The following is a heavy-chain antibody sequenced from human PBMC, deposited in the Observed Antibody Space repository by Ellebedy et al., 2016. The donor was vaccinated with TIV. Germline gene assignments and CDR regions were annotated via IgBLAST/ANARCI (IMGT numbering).Heavy chain of an antibody. Sequence: SETLSLXCAVYGGSFSGYYWSWIRQPPGKGLEWIGYIYYSGSTYYNPSLKSRVTISVDTSKNQFSLKLSSVTAANTAVYYCARGDYYDSSGYYSDYYYGMDVWGQGTTVTVSS. CDR1: GGSFSGYY. J-gene: IGHJ6*02. CDR2: IYYSGST. V-gene: IGHV4-30-4*08. D-gene: IGHD3-22*01. CDR3: ARGDYYDSSGYYSDYYYGMDV.